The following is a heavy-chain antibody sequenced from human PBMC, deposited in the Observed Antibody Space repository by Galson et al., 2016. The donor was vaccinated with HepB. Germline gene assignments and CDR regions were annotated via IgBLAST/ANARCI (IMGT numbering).Heavy chain of an antibody. CDR2: ISGSGGTT. D-gene: IGHD2-15*01. CDR3: ANLKVVAGMPQPRDY. Sequence: LRLSCAASGFTFNKYYMSWVRQAPGKGLEWVSTISGSGGTTYSADSVKGRFTISRDNSKNTLYLQINSLRAEDTAIYYCANLKVVAGMPQPRDYWGQGTLVTVSS. J-gene: IGHJ4*02. V-gene: IGHV3-23*01. CDR1: GFTFNKYY.